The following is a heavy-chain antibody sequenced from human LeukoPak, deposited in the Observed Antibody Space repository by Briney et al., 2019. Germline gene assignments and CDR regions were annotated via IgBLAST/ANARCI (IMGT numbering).Heavy chain of an antibody. Sequence: GGSLRLSCAASGFTFSNAWMSWVRQAPGKGLEWVGRIKRKTDGGTTDYAAPVKGRFTISRDDSKNTLYLQMNSLKTEDTSVYYCTTGTEYSSSSGDYWGQGTLVTVSS. CDR2: IKRKTDGGTT. J-gene: IGHJ4*02. CDR3: TTGTEYSSSSGDY. D-gene: IGHD6-6*01. V-gene: IGHV3-15*01. CDR1: GFTFSNAW.